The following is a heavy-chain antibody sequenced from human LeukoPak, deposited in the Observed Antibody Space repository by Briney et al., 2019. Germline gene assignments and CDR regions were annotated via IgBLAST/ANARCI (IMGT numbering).Heavy chain of an antibody. V-gene: IGHV1-18*01. CDR1: GYTFTSYG. Sequence: GASVKVSFKASGYTFTSYGISWVRQAPGQGLEWMGWISAYNGNTNYAQKLQGRVTMTTDTSTSTAYMELRSLRSDDTAVYYCARDRERYNWNDGNYYYYYMDVWGKGTTVTVSS. CDR3: ARDRERYNWNDGNYYYYYMDV. J-gene: IGHJ6*03. D-gene: IGHD1-1*01. CDR2: ISAYNGNT.